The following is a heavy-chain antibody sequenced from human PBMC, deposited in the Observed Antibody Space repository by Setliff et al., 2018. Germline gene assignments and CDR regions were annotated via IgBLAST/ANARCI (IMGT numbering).Heavy chain of an antibody. J-gene: IGHJ4*02. CDR3: RFWSGYYKNDY. CDR2: IYPSGGT. V-gene: IGHV4-61*02. D-gene: IGHD3-3*01. CDR1: GGSISSGHYY. Sequence: SETLSLTCTVSGGSISSGHYYWNWIRQPAGKGLEWIGRIYPSGGTNYNPSLKSRVTISVDTSRNQFSLKLSSMTAADTAVYYCRFWSGYYKNDYWGQGTLVTVS.